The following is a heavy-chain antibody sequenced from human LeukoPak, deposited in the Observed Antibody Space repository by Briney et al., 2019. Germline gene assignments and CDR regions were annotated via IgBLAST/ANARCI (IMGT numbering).Heavy chain of an antibody. J-gene: IGHJ6*02. V-gene: IGHV4-61*02. CDR1: GGSISSGSYY. CDR3: ARLAAGAVWFYYYYGMDV. D-gene: IGHD3-10*01. Sequence: PSETLSLTCTVSGGSISSGSYYWSWIRQPAGKGLEWIGRIYTSGSTNYNPSLKSRVTISVDTSKNQFSLKLSSVTAADTAVYYCARLAAGAVWFYYYYGMDVWGQGTTVTVSS. CDR2: IYTSGST.